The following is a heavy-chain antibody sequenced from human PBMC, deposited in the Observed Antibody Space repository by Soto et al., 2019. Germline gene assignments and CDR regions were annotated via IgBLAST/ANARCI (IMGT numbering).Heavy chain of an antibody. J-gene: IGHJ4*02. V-gene: IGHV3-20*04. D-gene: IGHD6-6*01. CDR1: GFTFDDYG. CDR2: INWNGGST. CDR3: ARDLQLGFDY. Sequence: SLRLSCAGYGFTFDDYGMSWVRQAPGKGLEWVSGINWNGGSTGYADSVKGRFTISRDNAKNSLYLQMNSLRAEDTALYYCARDLQLGFDYWGQGTLVTVSS.